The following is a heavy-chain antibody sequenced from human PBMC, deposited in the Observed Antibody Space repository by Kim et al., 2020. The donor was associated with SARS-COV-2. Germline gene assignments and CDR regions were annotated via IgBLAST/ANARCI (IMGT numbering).Heavy chain of an antibody. J-gene: IGHJ4*02. V-gene: IGHV3-23*01. CDR3: AKASLNCSSTSCYILGFDY. D-gene: IGHD2-2*01. CDR1: GFTFSSYA. CDR2: ISGSGGST. Sequence: GGSLRLSCAASGFTFSSYAMSWVRQAPGKGLEWVSAISGSGGSTYYADSVKGRFTISRDNSKNTLYLQMNSLRAEDTAIYYCAKASLNCSSTSCYILGFDYWGQGTLVTVSS.